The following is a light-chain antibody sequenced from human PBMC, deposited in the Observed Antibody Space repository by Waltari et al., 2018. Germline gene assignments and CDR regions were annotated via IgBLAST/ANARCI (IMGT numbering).Light chain of an antibody. J-gene: IGKJ1*01. V-gene: IGKV2-28*01. CDR3: MQTLQTPRT. CDR2: LGS. Sequence: DIVMTQSPLSLPVTPGEPASISCRSSQSLLHSNGYNYLDWYLQKPGQSPQLLIYLGSNLASGVPDRFSGSGSGTDFTLKISRVEAEDVGVYYCMQTLQTPRTFGLGTKVETK. CDR1: QSLLHSNGYNY.